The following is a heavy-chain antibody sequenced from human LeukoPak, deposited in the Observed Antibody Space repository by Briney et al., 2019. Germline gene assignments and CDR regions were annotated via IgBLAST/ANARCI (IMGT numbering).Heavy chain of an antibody. V-gene: IGHV1-69*01. J-gene: IGHJ4*02. Sequence: GGSLRLSCAASGGTFSSYAISWVRQAPGQGLEWMGGIIPIFGTANYAQKFQGRVTITADESTSTAYMELSSLRSEDTAVYYCARGARYYSSSSGGYYFDYWGQGTLVTVSS. CDR1: GGTFSSYA. CDR2: IIPIFGTA. D-gene: IGHD6-6*01. CDR3: ARGARYYSSSSGGYYFDY.